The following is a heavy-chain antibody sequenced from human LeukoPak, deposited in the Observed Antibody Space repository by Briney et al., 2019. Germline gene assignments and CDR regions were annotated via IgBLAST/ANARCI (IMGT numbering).Heavy chain of an antibody. CDR1: GFIFSGSW. Sequence: GGSLRLSCTASGFIFSGSWMAWIRQAPGKGLEWVAIIKKDGSEKYYVDSMRGRFTISRDNAKNSLFLQMNSLRAEDTAIYYCTTDTWYSAGHWGQGTLVTVSS. J-gene: IGHJ4*02. CDR3: TTDTWYSAGH. CDR2: IKKDGSEK. V-gene: IGHV3-7*03. D-gene: IGHD2-15*01.